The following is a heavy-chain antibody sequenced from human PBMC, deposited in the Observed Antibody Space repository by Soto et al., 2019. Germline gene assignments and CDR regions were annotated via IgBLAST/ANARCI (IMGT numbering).Heavy chain of an antibody. CDR2: IYYSGST. CDR3: ARLAAMANYYMDV. Sequence: SETLSLTCTVSGGSISSYYWSWIRQPPGKGLEWIGYIYYSGSTNYNPSLKSRATISVDTSKNQFSLRLGSVTAADTAVYYCARLAAMANYYMDVWGKGTTVTVSS. D-gene: IGHD2-2*01. V-gene: IGHV4-59*12. CDR1: GGSISSYY. J-gene: IGHJ6*03.